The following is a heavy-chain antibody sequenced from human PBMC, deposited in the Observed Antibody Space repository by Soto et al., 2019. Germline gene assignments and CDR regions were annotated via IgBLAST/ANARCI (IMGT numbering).Heavy chain of an antibody. CDR3: ARHHCSSTSCYLTGYYYYGMDV. Sequence: GESLKISCKGSGYSFTSYWIGWVRQMPGKGLEWMGIIYPGDSDTRYSPSFQGQVTISADKSISTAYLQWSSLKASDTAMYYCARHHCSSTSCYLTGYYYYGMDVWGQGTTVTVSS. V-gene: IGHV5-51*01. D-gene: IGHD2-2*01. J-gene: IGHJ6*02. CDR2: IYPGDSDT. CDR1: GYSFTSYW.